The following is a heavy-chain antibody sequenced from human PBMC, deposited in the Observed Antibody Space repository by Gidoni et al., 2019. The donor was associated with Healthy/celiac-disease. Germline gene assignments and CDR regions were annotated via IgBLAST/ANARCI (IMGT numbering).Heavy chain of an antibody. CDR2: ISSSSSYI. D-gene: IGHD6-13*01. V-gene: IGHV3-21*01. CDR1: GFTFSSYS. J-gene: IGHJ4*02. CDR3: ARLRAAGTHFDY. Sequence: EVQLVESGGGLVKPGGSLRLSCAASGFTFSSYSMNWVRQAPGKGLEWVSSISSSSSYIYYADSVKGRFTISRDNALYLQMNSLRAEDTAVYYCARLRAAGTHFDYWGQGTLVTVSS.